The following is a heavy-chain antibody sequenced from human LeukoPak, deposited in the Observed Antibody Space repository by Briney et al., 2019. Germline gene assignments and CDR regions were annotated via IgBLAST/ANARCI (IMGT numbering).Heavy chain of an antibody. CDR1: GHTFIGYY. Sequence: ASVKVSCKASGHTFIGYYMHWVRQAPGQGLEWMGWINPNSGGTNYAQKFQGRVSMTRDTSISTAYMELSRLRSDDTAVYYCARNTINWFDPWGQGVLVTVSS. J-gene: IGHJ5*02. CDR3: ARNTINWFDP. D-gene: IGHD5-24*01. V-gene: IGHV1-2*02. CDR2: INPNSGGT.